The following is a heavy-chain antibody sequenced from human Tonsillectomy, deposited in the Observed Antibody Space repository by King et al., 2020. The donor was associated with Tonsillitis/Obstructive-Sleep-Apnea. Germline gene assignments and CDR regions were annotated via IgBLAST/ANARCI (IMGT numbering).Heavy chain of an antibody. D-gene: IGHD4-17*01. V-gene: IGHV4-59*01. CDR2: IYYSGST. CDR1: GGSISSYY. CDR3: ARAPSRLGYGDYDYFDY. J-gene: IGHJ4*02. Sequence: VQLQESGPGLVKPSETLSLTCTVSGGSISSYYWSWIRQPPGKGLEWIGYIYYSGSTNYNPPLKSRVTISVATSKNQFSLKLSSVTAADTAVYYCARAPSRLGYGDYDYFDYWGQGTLVTVSS.